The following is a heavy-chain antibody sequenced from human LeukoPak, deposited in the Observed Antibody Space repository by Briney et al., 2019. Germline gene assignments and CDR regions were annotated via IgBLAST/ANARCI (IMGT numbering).Heavy chain of an antibody. CDR2: IYYSGSA. Sequence: SETLSLTCTVSGGSISSYYWNWVRQPPGKGLEWSGYIYYSGSANYNPSLKSRVTISLDTSKNQFSRNLTSVPAADTAVYYCARFTPQGYGWGGYNRFDPWGQGTLVTVSS. J-gene: IGHJ5*02. CDR3: ARFTPQGYGWGGYNRFDP. CDR1: GGSISSYY. D-gene: IGHD3-16*01. V-gene: IGHV4-59*01.